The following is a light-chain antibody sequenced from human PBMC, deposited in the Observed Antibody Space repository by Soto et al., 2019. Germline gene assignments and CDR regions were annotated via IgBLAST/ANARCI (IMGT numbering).Light chain of an antibody. CDR3: QPTSTTPGT. CDR1: QTINKY. V-gene: IGKV1-39*01. Sequence: DIQMTQSPSSLPASVGDSVTITCRASQTINKYLSWYQHKAGQAPKLLIYGACSLYKGVPVRFGGCGAGTFFTLTIISLQPEDFATYYCQPTSTTPGTFGRGTTVEIK. CDR2: GAC. J-gene: IGKJ1*01.